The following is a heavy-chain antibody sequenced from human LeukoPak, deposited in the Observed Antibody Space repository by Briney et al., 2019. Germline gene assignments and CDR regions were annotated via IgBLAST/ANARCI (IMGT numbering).Heavy chain of an antibody. CDR1: GFTFSSYA. CDR3: ARGGHYNILTGFRDRFLGFDY. J-gene: IGHJ4*02. CDR2: ISYDGSNK. D-gene: IGHD3-9*01. Sequence: PGGSLRLSCAASGFTFSSYAMHWVRQAPGKGLEWVAVISYDGSNKYYADSVKGRFTISRDNSKNTLYLQMDSLRPEDSAVYYCARGGHYNILTGFRDRFLGFDYWGQGTLVTVSS. V-gene: IGHV3-30*04.